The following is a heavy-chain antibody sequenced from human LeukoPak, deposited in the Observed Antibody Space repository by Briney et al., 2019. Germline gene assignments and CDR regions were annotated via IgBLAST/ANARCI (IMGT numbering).Heavy chain of an antibody. D-gene: IGHD2-21*02. CDR3: ARAKLDDCGGVCDQYFQH. Sequence: GASVKVSCKASGYTFTGYYMHWVRQAPGQGLEWMGWINPNSGGTNFAQKFQGRVTLTRDTSINTAYMELSSLRSDVTAVYYCARAKLDDCGGVCDQYFQHWGQGTLVTVSS. CDR1: GYTFTGYY. J-gene: IGHJ1*01. V-gene: IGHV1-2*02. CDR2: INPNSGGT.